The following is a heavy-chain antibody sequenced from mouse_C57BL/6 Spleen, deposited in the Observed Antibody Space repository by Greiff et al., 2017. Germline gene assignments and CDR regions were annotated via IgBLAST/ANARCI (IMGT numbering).Heavy chain of an antibody. D-gene: IGHD1-1*01. CDR3: ARERYYFDY. CDR2: IHPNSGST. Sequence: QVQLKQPGAELVKPGASVKLSCKAPGYTFTSYWMHWVKQRPGQGLEWIGMIHPNSGSTNYNEKFKSKATLTVDKSSSTAYMQLSSLTSEDSAVYYCARERYYFDYWGQGTTLTVSS. J-gene: IGHJ2*01. V-gene: IGHV1-64*01. CDR1: GYTFTSYW.